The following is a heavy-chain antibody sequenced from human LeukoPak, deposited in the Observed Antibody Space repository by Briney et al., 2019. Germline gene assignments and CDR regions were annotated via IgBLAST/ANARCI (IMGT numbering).Heavy chain of an antibody. Sequence: SETLSLTCTVSGGSISSYYWSWIRQPPGKGLEWIGYIYYSGSTNYNPSLKSRVTISVDTSKNQFSLKLSSVTAADTAVCYCARVGIYCSSTSCYLGWFDPWGQGTLVTVSS. J-gene: IGHJ5*02. CDR3: ARVGIYCSSTSCYLGWFDP. V-gene: IGHV4-59*12. CDR2: IYYSGST. D-gene: IGHD2-2*01. CDR1: GGSISSYY.